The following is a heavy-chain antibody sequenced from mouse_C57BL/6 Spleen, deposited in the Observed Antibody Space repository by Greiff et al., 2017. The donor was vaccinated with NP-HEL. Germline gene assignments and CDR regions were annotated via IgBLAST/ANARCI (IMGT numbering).Heavy chain of an antibody. Sequence: VQLQQPGAELVMPGASVKLSCKASGYTFASYWMHWVKQRPGQGLEWIGEIDPSDSYTNYNQKFKGKSTLTVDKSSSTAYMQLSSLTSEDSAVYYCARWGSRAVVAYYYAMDYWGQGTSVTVSS. CDR2: IDPSDSYT. J-gene: IGHJ4*01. CDR3: ARWGSRAVVAYYYAMDY. D-gene: IGHD1-1*01. V-gene: IGHV1-69*01. CDR1: GYTFASYW.